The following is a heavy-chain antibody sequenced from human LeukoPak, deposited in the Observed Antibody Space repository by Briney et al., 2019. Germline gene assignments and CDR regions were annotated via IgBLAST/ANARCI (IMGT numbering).Heavy chain of an antibody. CDR2: ITPILGIA. Sequence: ASVKVSCKASGGTFSSYAISWVRQAPGQGLEWMGRITPILGIANYAQKFQGRVTITADKSTSTAYMELSSLRSEDTAVYYCARDLRGYCSSTSCYTVPHWFDPWGQGTLVTVSS. CDR3: ARDLRGYCSSTSCYTVPHWFDP. J-gene: IGHJ5*02. CDR1: GGTFSSYA. D-gene: IGHD2-2*02. V-gene: IGHV1-69*04.